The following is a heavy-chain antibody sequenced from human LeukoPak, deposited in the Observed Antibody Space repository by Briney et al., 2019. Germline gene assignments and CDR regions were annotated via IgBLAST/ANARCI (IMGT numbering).Heavy chain of an antibody. CDR3: ARLIGDRTIYDY. V-gene: IGHV3-7*01. CDR1: GYTFRTYW. Sequence: GGSLRLSCAASGYTFRTYWMSWVRQAPGKGLEWVASINQGGSETYYVESVKGRFTISRDNAMDSFFLQMNSLRAEDTAVYYCARLIGDRTIYDYWGQGTLVTVSS. J-gene: IGHJ4*02. CDR2: INQGGSET. D-gene: IGHD6-6*01.